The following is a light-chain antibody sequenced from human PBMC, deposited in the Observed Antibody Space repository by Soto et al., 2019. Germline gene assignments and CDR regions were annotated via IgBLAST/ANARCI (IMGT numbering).Light chain of an antibody. CDR1: SSNIGSNT. J-gene: IGLJ3*02. CDR3: ATWDDSLNCWV. CDR2: SNN. V-gene: IGLV1-44*01. Sequence: QSVLTQPPSASGTPGQRVSISCSGNSSNIGSNTVNWYHQLPGTAPTLLIKSNNQRPSGIPDRFSGSKSGTSASLAISGLQSEDEADYYCATWDDSLNCWVFGGGTKVTVL.